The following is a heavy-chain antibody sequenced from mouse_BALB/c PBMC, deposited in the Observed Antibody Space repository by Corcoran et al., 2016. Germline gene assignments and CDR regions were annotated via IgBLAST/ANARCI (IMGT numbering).Heavy chain of an antibody. CDR3: ARIYYGGSWYFDV. CDR2: INPNNGDT. CDR1: GYTLTEYT. Sequence: EVQLQQSGPELVKPGASVKISCMTSGYTLTEYTMHWGKQSHEKSLESIGGINPNNGDTIYNQNFKVKATLTVDKSSNTAYMDLRSLTSEDSAVYYCARIYYGGSWYFDVLGSGTTVTVSS. V-gene: IGHV1-18*01. D-gene: IGHD1-1*01. J-gene: IGHJ1*01.